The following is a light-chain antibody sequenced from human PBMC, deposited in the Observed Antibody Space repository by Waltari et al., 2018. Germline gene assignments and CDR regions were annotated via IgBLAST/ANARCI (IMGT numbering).Light chain of an antibody. CDR3: QTGGHGTWV. V-gene: IGLV4-69*01. J-gene: IGLJ3*02. CDR2: VNSDGSH. Sequence: QLVVTQSPSASAPLGASVKLTCTLSSGHSSNIVAWLQQRPEKGPRYLMNVNSDGSHIKGDDIPDRFSGSSSGAERYLTISSLQPDDEADYYCQTGGHGTWVFGGGTTLTVL. CDR1: SGHSSNI.